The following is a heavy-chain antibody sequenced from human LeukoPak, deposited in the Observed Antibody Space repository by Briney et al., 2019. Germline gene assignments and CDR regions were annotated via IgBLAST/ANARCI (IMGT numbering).Heavy chain of an antibody. J-gene: IGHJ4*02. Sequence: GDSLQISSKASGYSFTNSWIGWLRQLPGKGGEWIGIIYPGDSDTKYSPSFQGQVTISADKSITTAYLQWSSLKASDTAMYYCARPSGTYNRFDYWGQGTLVTVSS. CDR3: ARPSGTYNRFDY. V-gene: IGHV5-51*01. D-gene: IGHD1-26*01. CDR1: GYSFTNSW. CDR2: IYPGDSDT.